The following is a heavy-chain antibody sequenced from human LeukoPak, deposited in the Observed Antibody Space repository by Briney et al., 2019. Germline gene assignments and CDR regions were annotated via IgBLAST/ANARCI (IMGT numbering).Heavy chain of an antibody. Sequence: ASVKVSCKASGYTFTSYDISWVRQGPGQGLEWMGWISGYNGNTDYAQKFQGRVTMTTDTSTSTAYMELSSLRSEDTAVYYCARGLHYGYYYYYYGMDVWGQGTTVTVSS. CDR3: ARGLHYGYYYYYYGMDV. V-gene: IGHV1-18*01. D-gene: IGHD4-17*01. J-gene: IGHJ6*02. CDR2: ISGYNGNT. CDR1: GYTFTSYD.